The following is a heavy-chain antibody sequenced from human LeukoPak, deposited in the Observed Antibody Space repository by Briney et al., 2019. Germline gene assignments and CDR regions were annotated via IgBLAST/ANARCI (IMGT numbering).Heavy chain of an antibody. CDR2: IYSGGST. J-gene: IGHJ5*02. CDR1: GFTVSSNY. CDR3: AVRWLGCCFDP. D-gene: IGHD3-10*01. Sequence: PGGSLRLSCAASGFTVSSNYMSWVRQAPGKGLEWVSVIYSGGSTYYADSVKGRFTISRDNSKNTLYLQMNSLRAEDTAVYYCAVRWLGCCFDPGGQGTLVTVSS. V-gene: IGHV3-66*01.